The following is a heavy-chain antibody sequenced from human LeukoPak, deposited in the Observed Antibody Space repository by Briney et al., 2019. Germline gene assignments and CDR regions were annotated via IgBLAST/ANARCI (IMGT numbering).Heavy chain of an antibody. D-gene: IGHD2-2*01. J-gene: IGHJ4*02. CDR2: ISGSGGST. CDR3: AKVVQTDIVVVPADSFDY. Sequence: GGSLRLSCAASGFTFSSYAMSWVRQAPGKGLEWVSAISGSGGSTYYADSVKGWFTISRDNSKNTLYLQMNSLRAEDTAVYYCAKVVQTDIVVVPADSFDYWGQGTLVTVSS. CDR1: GFTFSSYA. V-gene: IGHV3-23*01.